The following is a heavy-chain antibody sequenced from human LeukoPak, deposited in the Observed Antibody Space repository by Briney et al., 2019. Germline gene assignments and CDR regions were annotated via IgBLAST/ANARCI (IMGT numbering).Heavy chain of an antibody. J-gene: IGHJ3*02. D-gene: IGHD3-10*01. Sequence: ASVKLSCKASGGTFSSYVISWVRQAPGQGHEWMGGIIQAFGPTNYAHRFQGRLTLTADVSASTAYMALSSLTSDDTAVYYCAREGEPAMTLVRGEAFDIWGQGTMVIVSS. CDR1: GGTFSSYV. CDR2: IIQAFGPT. V-gene: IGHV1-69*13. CDR3: AREGEPAMTLVRGEAFDI.